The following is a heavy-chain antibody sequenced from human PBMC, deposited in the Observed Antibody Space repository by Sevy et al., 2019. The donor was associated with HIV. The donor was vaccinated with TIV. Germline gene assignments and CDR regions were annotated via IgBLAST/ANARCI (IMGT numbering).Heavy chain of an antibody. CDR2: INHSGSA. J-gene: IGHJ4*02. CDR1: GGSFSAYY. V-gene: IGHV4-34*01. CDR3: ARPGGDL. D-gene: IGHD3-16*01. Sequence: SETLSLTCAVYGGSFSAYYWRWIRQAPGQGLEWVGDINHSGSANYNPSLKSRVTISVDTTKSQFSLKLSSVTAADTAVYYCARPGGDLWGRGTLVTVSS.